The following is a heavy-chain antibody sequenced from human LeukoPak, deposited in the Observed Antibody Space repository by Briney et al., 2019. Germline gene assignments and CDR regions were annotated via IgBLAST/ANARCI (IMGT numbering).Heavy chain of an antibody. CDR3: ARVRDRSSYFYDLDY. J-gene: IGHJ4*02. D-gene: IGHD3-22*01. CDR1: GGSISSYY. V-gene: IGHV4-59*01. Sequence: PSETLSLTCTVSGGSISSYYWSWIRQPPGKGLEWIGCIHYSGSTNYNLSLKSRVTISVDTSKNQFSLKLSSVTAADTAVYYCARVRDRSSYFYDLDYWGQGTLVTVSS. CDR2: IHYSGST.